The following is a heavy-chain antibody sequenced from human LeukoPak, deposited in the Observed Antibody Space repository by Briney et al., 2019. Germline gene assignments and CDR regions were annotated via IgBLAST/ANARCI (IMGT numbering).Heavy chain of an antibody. CDR3: ARGRMTTVTTADAFDI. J-gene: IGHJ3*02. CDR2: IYYSGST. D-gene: IGHD4-17*01. V-gene: IGHV4-59*12. Sequence: SETLSLTCTVPGGSISSYYWSWIRQPPGKGLEWIGYIYYSGSTNYNPSLKSRVTISVDTSKNQFSLKLSSVTAADTAVYYCARGRMTTVTTADAFDIWGQGTMVTVSS. CDR1: GGSISSYY.